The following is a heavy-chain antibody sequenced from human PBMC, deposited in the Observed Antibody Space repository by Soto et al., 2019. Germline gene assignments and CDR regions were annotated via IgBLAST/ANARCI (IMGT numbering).Heavy chain of an antibody. V-gene: IGHV3-23*01. D-gene: IGHD2-15*01. CDR3: APHVQCSCGSCHYDAFDI. CDR2: IRDGGEST. CDR1: GFIFGNYM. Sequence: EVQLLESGGGLVQPGESLRLSCAFSGFIFGNYMMTWVRQAPGKGLEWVSTIRDGGESTYYADSMKGRFTISRDNSKNTLYLQMDSLGVEDTAVYYCAPHVQCSCGSCHYDAFDIRGQGTMVTVSS. J-gene: IGHJ3*02.